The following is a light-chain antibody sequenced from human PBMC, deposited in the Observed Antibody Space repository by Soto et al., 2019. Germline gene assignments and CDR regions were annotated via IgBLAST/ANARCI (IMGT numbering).Light chain of an antibody. CDR1: SSDVGGYNY. V-gene: IGLV2-11*01. J-gene: IGLJ1*01. Sequence: QSALTQPRSVSGSPGQSVTISCTGTSSDVGGYNYVSWYQQHPGKAPKLMIYDVSKRPSGVPDRFSGSKSGNTASLTISGLQAEDEADYYCCSYAVSYSYAVGTGTKLTVL. CDR3: CSYAVSYSYA. CDR2: DVS.